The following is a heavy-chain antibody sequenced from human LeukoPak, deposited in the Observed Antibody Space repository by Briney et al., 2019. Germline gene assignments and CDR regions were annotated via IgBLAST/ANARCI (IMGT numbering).Heavy chain of an antibody. CDR3: TTELDIRPNHY. Sequence: GGSLRLSCAASGLTFSNDWMSWVRQAPGKGLEWVGRIKRKSDGGTTDYAAPVKGRFTISRDDSKNTLYLKMNSLKSEDTAVYYCTTELDIRPNHYWGQGTLVTVSS. CDR2: IKRKSDGGTT. J-gene: IGHJ4*02. CDR1: GLTFSNDW. D-gene: IGHD3-22*01. V-gene: IGHV3-15*01.